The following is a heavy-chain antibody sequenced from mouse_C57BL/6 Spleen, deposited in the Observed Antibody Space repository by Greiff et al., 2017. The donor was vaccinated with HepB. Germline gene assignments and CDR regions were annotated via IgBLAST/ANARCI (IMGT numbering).Heavy chain of an antibody. Sequence: EVQRVESGGGLVKPGGSLKLSCAASGFTFSSYAMSWVRQTPEKRLEWVATISDGGSYTYYPDNVKGRFTISRDNAKNNLYLQMSHLKSEDTAMYYCARVTTVVAMDYWGQGTSVTVSS. V-gene: IGHV5-4*01. CDR2: ISDGGSYT. J-gene: IGHJ4*01. CDR1: GFTFSSYA. CDR3: ARVTTVVAMDY. D-gene: IGHD1-1*01.